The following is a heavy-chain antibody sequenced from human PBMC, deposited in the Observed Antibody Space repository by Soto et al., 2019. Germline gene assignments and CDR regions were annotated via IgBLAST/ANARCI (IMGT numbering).Heavy chain of an antibody. CDR1: GFTFSSYG. D-gene: IGHD1-7*01. CDR3: AKPLELRILDYFDY. CDR2: ISYDGSNK. V-gene: IGHV3-30*18. Sequence: QVQLVESGGGVVQPGRSLRLSCAASGFTFSSYGMHWVRQAPGKGLEWVAVISYDGSNKYYADSVKGRFTISRDNSKNTLYLQMNSLRAEDTAVYYCAKPLELRILDYFDYWGQGTLVTVSS. J-gene: IGHJ4*02.